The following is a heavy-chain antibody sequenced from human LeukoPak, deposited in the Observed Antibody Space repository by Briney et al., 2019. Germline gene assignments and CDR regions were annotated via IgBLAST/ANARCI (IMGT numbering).Heavy chain of an antibody. CDR3: AKAQAADYNYYFDY. CDR2: IRYDGSNK. D-gene: IGHD1-1*01. V-gene: IGHV3-30*02. CDR1: GFTFSSYG. J-gene: IGHJ4*02. Sequence: PGGSLRLSCAASGFTFSSYGMHWVRQAPGKGLEWVAFIRYDGSNKYYADSVKGRFTISRDNSKNTLYLQMNSLRVEDTAVYYCAKAQAADYNYYFDYWGQGTMVTVSS.